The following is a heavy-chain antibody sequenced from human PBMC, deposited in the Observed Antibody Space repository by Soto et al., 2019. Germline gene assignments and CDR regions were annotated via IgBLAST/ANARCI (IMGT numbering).Heavy chain of an antibody. CDR1: GGSISSSNW. J-gene: IGHJ4*02. CDR2: IYHSGST. CDR3: ARVPLYYDYVWGSYRLGSFDY. V-gene: IGHV4-4*02. Sequence: PSETLSLTCAVSGGSISSSNWWSWVRQPPGKGLEWIGEIYHSGSTNYNPSLKSRVTISVDKSKNQFSLNLSSVIAADTAVYYCARVPLYYDYVWGSYRLGSFDYWGQGTLVTVSS. D-gene: IGHD3-16*02.